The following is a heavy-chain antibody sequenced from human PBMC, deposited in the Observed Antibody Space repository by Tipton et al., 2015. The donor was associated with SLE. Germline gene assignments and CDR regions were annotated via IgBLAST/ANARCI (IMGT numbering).Heavy chain of an antibody. J-gene: IGHJ4*02. V-gene: IGHV1-8*01. Sequence: QSGPEVKKPGAAVKVSCKASGYSFRKEAVNWVRQATGQGLEWMGRMNPNSGNTGYPQKFQGRVAMTRNTSVSTAYMELSSLRSEDTAVYYCARGLDGGRDYWGQGTLVTVSS. CDR1: GYSFRKEA. CDR2: MNPNSGNT. D-gene: IGHD3-16*01. CDR3: ARGLDGGRDY.